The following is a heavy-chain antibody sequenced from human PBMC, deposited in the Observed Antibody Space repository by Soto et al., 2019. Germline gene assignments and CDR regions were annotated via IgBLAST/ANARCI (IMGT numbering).Heavy chain of an antibody. V-gene: IGHV3-11*01. Sequence: PGGSLRLSCEASGFIFTAAYMSWIRQAPGKGLEWVAYISDSGTTIQYANSVKGRFIISRDNVKNSVSLQMSSLTVEDTALYYCAREDPNSWPFDFWGQGTLVTVS. J-gene: IGHJ4*02. D-gene: IGHD6-13*01. CDR3: AREDPNSWPFDF. CDR1: GFIFTAAY. CDR2: ISDSGTTI.